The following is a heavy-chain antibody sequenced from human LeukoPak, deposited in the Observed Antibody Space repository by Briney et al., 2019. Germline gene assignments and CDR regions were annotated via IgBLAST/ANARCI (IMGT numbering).Heavy chain of an antibody. CDR3: AKVESIAAAGTPGP. Sequence: QPRGSLRLSCAASGFTFSSYAMSWVRQAPGKGLEWVSAISGSGGSTYYADSVKGRFTISRDNSKNTLYLQMNSLRAEDTAVYYCAKVESIAAAGTPGPWGQGTLVTVSS. J-gene: IGHJ5*02. CDR2: ISGSGGST. D-gene: IGHD6-13*01. CDR1: GFTFSSYA. V-gene: IGHV3-23*01.